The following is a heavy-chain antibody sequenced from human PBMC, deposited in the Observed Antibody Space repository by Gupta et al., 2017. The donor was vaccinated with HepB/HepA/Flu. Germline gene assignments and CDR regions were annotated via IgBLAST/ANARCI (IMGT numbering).Heavy chain of an antibody. Sequence: EVQLVESGGGLVQHGGALRLSCAASGFSFSSYGMSWLRKAPGKGLEWVANIKQDGSEKYYVDSVKGRFTISRDNAKNSLYLQMNSLRAEDTAVYYCAIDIVVVPAATYFDYWGQGTLVTVSS. V-gene: IGHV3-7*01. D-gene: IGHD2-2*01. CDR3: AIDIVVVPAATYFDY. CDR2: IKQDGSEK. CDR1: GFSFSSYG. J-gene: IGHJ4*02.